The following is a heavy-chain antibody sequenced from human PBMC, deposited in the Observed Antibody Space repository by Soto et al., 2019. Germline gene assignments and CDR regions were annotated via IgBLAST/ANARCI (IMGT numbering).Heavy chain of an antibody. J-gene: IGHJ6*02. CDR2: IWYDGSNK. Sequence: QVQLVESGGGVVQPGRSLRLSCAASGFTFSSYGMHWVRQAPGKGLEWVAVIWYDGSNKYYADSVKGRFTISRDNSKNTLDLQMNGLRAEDTAVYYCARSQDLREYSGTHIGDYYYGMDVWGQGTTVTVSS. CDR3: ARSQDLREYSGTHIGDYYYGMDV. V-gene: IGHV3-33*01. D-gene: IGHD1-26*01. CDR1: GFTFSSYG.